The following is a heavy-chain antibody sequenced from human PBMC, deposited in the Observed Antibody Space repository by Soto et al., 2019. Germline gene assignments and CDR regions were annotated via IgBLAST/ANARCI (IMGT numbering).Heavy chain of an antibody. D-gene: IGHD3-16*01. Sequence: PGESLKISCKGSGYSFSTHWVGWARQMPGKGLEWMGIIYPGDSDTRYSPSFQGQVTISADESITTAYLQWSSLKASDTAMYYCARSQFDYIWGTSGYFDSWGQGTLVTVSS. CDR2: IYPGDSDT. V-gene: IGHV5-51*01. CDR1: GYSFSTHW. CDR3: ARSQFDYIWGTSGYFDS. J-gene: IGHJ4*02.